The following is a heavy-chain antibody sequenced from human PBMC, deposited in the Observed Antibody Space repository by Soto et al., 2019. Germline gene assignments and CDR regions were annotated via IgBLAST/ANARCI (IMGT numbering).Heavy chain of an antibody. V-gene: IGHV3-30-3*01. CDR2: ISYDGSNK. Sequence: PGGSLRLSCAASGFTFSSYAMHWVRQAPGKGLEWVAVISYDGSNKYYADYVKGRFTISRDNSKNTLYLQMNSLRAEDTAVYYCASLINDYVWGSYRETGGHYFDYWGQGTLVTVSS. J-gene: IGHJ4*02. CDR3: ASLINDYVWGSYRETGGHYFDY. D-gene: IGHD3-16*02. CDR1: GFTFSSYA.